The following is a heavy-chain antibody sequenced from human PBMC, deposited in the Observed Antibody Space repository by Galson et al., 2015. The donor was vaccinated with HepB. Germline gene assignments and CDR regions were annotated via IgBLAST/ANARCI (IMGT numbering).Heavy chain of an antibody. CDR1: GFTFGDYA. Sequence: SLRLSCAASGFTFGDYAMSWFRQAPGKGLEWVGFIRSKTDGGTTDYAAPVKGRFTISRDDSKNTLYLQMNSLKTEDTAVYYCTLQPTYYYDSSGYYNPGVNNWFDPWGQGTLVTVSS. CDR3: TLQPTYYYDSSGYYNPGVNNWFDP. J-gene: IGHJ5*02. V-gene: IGHV3-49*03. CDR2: IRSKTDGGTT. D-gene: IGHD3-22*01.